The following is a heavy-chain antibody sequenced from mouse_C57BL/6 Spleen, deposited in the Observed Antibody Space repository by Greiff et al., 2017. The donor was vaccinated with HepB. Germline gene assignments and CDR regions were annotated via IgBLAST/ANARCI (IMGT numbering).Heavy chain of an antibody. CDR2: ISSVSSTI. V-gene: IGHV5-17*01. CDR1: GFTFSDYG. J-gene: IGHJ4*01. Sequence: EVKLMESGGGLVKPGGSLKLSCAASGFTFSDYGMHWVRQAPEKGLEWVAYISSVSSTIYYADTVKGRFTISRDNAKNTLFLQMTSLRSEDTAMYYCARQGSNYAMDYWGQGTSVTVSS. D-gene: IGHD5-1*01. CDR3: ARQGSNYAMDY.